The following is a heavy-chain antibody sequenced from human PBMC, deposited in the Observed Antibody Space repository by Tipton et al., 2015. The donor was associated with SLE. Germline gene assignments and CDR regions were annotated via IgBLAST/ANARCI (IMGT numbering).Heavy chain of an antibody. CDR3: ASQYYYAFSAIYYYYGMDV. CDR1: GFSFSSYD. Sequence: SLRLSCTASGFSFSSYDIHWVRQAPGKGLEWVAFIRYDGSYTFYANSVRDRFTISRDNSKNTLYLQMNSLRAEDTAVYYCASQYYYAFSAIYYYYGMDVWGQGTTVTVSS. D-gene: IGHD3-10*01. V-gene: IGHV3-30*02. CDR2: IRYDGSYT. J-gene: IGHJ6*02.